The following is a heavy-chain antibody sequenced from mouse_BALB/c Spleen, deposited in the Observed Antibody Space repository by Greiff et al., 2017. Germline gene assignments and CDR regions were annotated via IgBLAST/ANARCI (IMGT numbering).Heavy chain of an antibody. CDR3: TRGPPMEYYFDY. CDR1: GYTFTSYY. J-gene: IGHJ2*01. D-gene: IGHD2-10*01. Sequence: VKLMESGAELVKPGASVKLSCKASGYTFTSYYMYWVKQRPGQGLEWIGEINPSNGGTNFNEKFKSKATLTVDKSSSTAYMQLSSLTSEDSAVYYCTRGPPMEYYFDYWGQGTTLTVSS. V-gene: IGHV1S81*02. CDR2: INPSNGGT.